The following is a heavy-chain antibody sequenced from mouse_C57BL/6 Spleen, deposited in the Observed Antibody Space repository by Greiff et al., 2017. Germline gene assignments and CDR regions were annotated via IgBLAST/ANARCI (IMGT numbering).Heavy chain of an antibody. J-gene: IGHJ2*01. D-gene: IGHD2-4*01. V-gene: IGHV1-82*01. CDR3: ANLYYDYDVDY. CDR1: GYAFSSSW. CDR2: IYPGDGDT. Sequence: VQLVESGPELVKPGASVKISCKASGYAFSSSWMNWVKQRPGKGLEWIGRIYPGDGDTNYNGKFKGKATLTADKSSSTAYMQLSSLTSEDSAVYFCANLYYDYDVDYWGQGTTLTVSS.